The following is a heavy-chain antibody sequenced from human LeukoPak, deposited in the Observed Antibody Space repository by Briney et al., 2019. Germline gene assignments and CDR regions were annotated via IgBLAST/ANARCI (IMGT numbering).Heavy chain of an antibody. D-gene: IGHD6-13*01. J-gene: IGHJ4*02. CDR2: IKQDGSEK. V-gene: IGHV3-7*03. CDR3: ARVDEPSSSWYTC. CDR1: GFTFSSYW. Sequence: PGGSLRLSCAASGFTFSSYWMSWVRQAPGKGLEWVANIKQDGSEKYYVDSVKGRFTISRDNAKNSLYLQMNSLRAEDTAVYYCARVDEPSSSWYTCWGQGTLVTDSS.